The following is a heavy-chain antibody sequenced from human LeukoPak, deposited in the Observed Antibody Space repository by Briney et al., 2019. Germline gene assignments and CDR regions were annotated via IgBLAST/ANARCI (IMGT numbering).Heavy chain of an antibody. V-gene: IGHV3-48*03. J-gene: IGHJ4*02. Sequence: PGGSLRLSCAASGFTFSGYEMNWVRQAPGKGLEWVSYISSSGSTIYYADSVKGRFTISRDNAKNSLYLQMNSLRAEDTAVYYCAREASGWAQFDYWGQGTLVTVSS. CDR1: GFTFSGYE. CDR2: ISSSGSTI. D-gene: IGHD6-19*01. CDR3: AREASGWAQFDY.